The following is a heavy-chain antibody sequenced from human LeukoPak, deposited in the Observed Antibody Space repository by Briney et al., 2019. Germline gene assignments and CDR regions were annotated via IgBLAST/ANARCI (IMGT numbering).Heavy chain of an antibody. V-gene: IGHV3-9*01. CDR3: AKAIGGEVATNNYNWFDP. J-gene: IGHJ5*02. D-gene: IGHD5-12*01. Sequence: GGSLRLSCAASGFTFDDYAMHWVRQAPGKGLEWVSGISWNSGSIGYADSVKGRFTISRDNAKNSLYLQMNSLRAEDTALYYCAKAIGGEVATNNYNWFDPWGQGTLVTVSS. CDR2: ISWNSGSI. CDR1: GFTFDDYA.